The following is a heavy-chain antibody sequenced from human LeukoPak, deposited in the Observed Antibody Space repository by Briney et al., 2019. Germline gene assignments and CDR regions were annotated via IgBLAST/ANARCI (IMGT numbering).Heavy chain of an antibody. CDR3: ARDLFTSFGGVIVTPYFDY. Sequence: GGSLRLSCAASGFTFSSYSMNWVRQAPGKGLEWVSSISSSSSYTYYADSVKGRFTISRDNAKNSLYLQMNILRAEDTAVYYCARDLFTSFGGVIVTPYFDYWGQGTLVTVSS. CDR1: GFTFSSYS. J-gene: IGHJ4*02. CDR2: ISSSSSYT. V-gene: IGHV3-21*04. D-gene: IGHD3-16*02.